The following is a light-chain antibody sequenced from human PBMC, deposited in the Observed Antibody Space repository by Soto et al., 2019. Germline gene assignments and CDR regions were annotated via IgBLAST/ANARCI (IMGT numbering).Light chain of an antibody. CDR2: GAS. Sequence: EIVLTQSPGTLSLSPGERATLSCRASQSVSSDYVAWYQQKPGQAPRLLLFGASNRATGIPDRFSGSGSGTEFTLTISRLEPEDFAVYSCQQYGSSPYTFGQGTKLEI. V-gene: IGKV3-20*01. CDR3: QQYGSSPYT. CDR1: QSVSSDY. J-gene: IGKJ2*01.